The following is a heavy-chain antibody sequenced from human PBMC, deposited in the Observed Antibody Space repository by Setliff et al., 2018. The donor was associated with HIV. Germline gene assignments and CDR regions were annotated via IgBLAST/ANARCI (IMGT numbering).Heavy chain of an antibody. Sequence: GASVKVSCKASGYTFTSYGISWVRQAPGQGLEWMGWISAYNGNTNYAQKLQGRVTMTTDTSTSTAYMELRSLRSDDTAVYYRARSDYDYVWGSYRYYFDYWGQGTLVTVSS. J-gene: IGHJ4*02. V-gene: IGHV1-18*01. CDR1: GYTFTSYG. CDR2: ISAYNGNT. CDR3: ARSDYDYVWGSYRYYFDY. D-gene: IGHD3-16*02.